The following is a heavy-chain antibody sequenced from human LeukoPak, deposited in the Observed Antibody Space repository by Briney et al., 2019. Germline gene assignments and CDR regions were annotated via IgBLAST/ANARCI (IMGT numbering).Heavy chain of an antibody. Sequence: PGGSLRLSCAASGFTFSDYYMSWIRQAPGKELEWVSYISSSGSTIYYADSVKGRFTISRDNAKNSLYLQMNSLRAEDTAVYYCARAETDSSGYYFNDAFDIWGQGTMVTVSS. CDR2: ISSSGSTI. CDR1: GFTFSDYY. V-gene: IGHV3-11*04. D-gene: IGHD3-22*01. J-gene: IGHJ3*02. CDR3: ARAETDSSGYYFNDAFDI.